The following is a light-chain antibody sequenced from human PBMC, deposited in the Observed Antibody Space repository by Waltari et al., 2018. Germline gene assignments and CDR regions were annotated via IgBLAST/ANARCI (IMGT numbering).Light chain of an antibody. Sequence: QSALTQPASVSGSPGQSITISCTGTINDVGAYDFVSWYQHHPGKAPKLIIYDVSARPSGVSIRFSGSRSAHTASLAISGLQAEDEAHYYCGSYTASDTWVFGGGTQVTVL. V-gene: IGLV2-14*01. J-gene: IGLJ3*02. CDR1: INDVGAYDF. CDR2: DVS. CDR3: GSYTASDTWV.